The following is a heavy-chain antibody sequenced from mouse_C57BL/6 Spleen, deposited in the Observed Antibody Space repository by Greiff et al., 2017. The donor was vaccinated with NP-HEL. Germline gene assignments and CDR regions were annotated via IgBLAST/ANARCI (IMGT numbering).Heavy chain of an antibody. D-gene: IGHD2-2*01. CDR2: IYPGDGDT. J-gene: IGHJ2*01. V-gene: IGHV1-82*01. CDR3: ARGLRRDPYFDY. CDR1: GYAFSSSW. Sequence: QVQLQQSGPELVKPGASVKISCKASGYAFSSSWMNWVKQRPGKGLEWIGRIYPGDGDTNYNGKFKGKATLTADKSSSTAYMQLSSLTSEDSAVYFCARGLRRDPYFDYWGQGTTLTVSS.